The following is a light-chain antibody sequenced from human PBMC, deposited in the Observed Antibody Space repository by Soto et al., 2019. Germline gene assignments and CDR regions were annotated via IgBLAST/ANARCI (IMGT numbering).Light chain of an antibody. CDR3: QTWGTGIHV. V-gene: IGLV4-69*01. J-gene: IGLJ3*02. CDR1: SGHSSNA. Sequence: QPVLTQSPSASASLGASVKLTCTLSSGHSSNAIAWHQQQPEKGPRYLMKVNSDGSHSKGDGIPDRISGSSSGAERYLTISRLQSEDEADYYCQTWGTGIHVFGGGTKLTVL. CDR2: VNSDGSH.